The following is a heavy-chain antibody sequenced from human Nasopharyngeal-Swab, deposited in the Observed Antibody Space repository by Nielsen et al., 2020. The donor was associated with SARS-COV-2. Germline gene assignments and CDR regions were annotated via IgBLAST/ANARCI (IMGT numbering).Heavy chain of an antibody. Sequence: GGSLRLSCAASGFTFDDYAMHWVRQAPGKGLEWASGISWNSGSIGYADSVKGRFTIARDNAKNSLYLQVNSLRAEDTALYYCAKDTFHYYGDYYGMDVWGQGTTVTVSS. J-gene: IGHJ6*02. CDR3: AKDTFHYYGDYYGMDV. V-gene: IGHV3-9*01. CDR1: GFTFDDYA. CDR2: ISWNSGSI. D-gene: IGHD3-10*01.